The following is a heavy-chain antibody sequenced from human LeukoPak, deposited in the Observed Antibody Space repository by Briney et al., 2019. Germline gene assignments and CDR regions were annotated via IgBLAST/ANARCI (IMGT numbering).Heavy chain of an antibody. CDR1: GFTFSNAW. Sequence: GGSLRLSCAASGFTFSNAWMSWVRQAPGKGLEWVSFIYSGGNTHYSDSVKGRFTISRDNSKNTLYLQMNSLRADDTAVYYCARRAGEYSHPYDYWGQGTLVTVSS. CDR2: IYSGGNT. J-gene: IGHJ4*02. V-gene: IGHV3-53*01. D-gene: IGHD4-17*01. CDR3: ARRAGEYSHPYDY.